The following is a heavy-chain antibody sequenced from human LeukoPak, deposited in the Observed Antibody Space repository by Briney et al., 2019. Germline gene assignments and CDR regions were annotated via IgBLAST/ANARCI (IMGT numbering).Heavy chain of an antibody. CDR1: GGSFSGYY. CDR3: ARIRLVVRVTTPTKTLGDNWFDP. J-gene: IGHJ5*02. CDR2: INHSGST. Sequence: PSETLSLTCAVYGGSFSGYYWSWIRQPPGKGLEWIGEINHSGSTNYNPSLKSRVTISVDTSKNQFSLRLSSVTAADTAVYYCARIRLVVRVTTPTKTLGDNWFDPWGQGTLVTVSS. V-gene: IGHV4-34*01. D-gene: IGHD4-17*01.